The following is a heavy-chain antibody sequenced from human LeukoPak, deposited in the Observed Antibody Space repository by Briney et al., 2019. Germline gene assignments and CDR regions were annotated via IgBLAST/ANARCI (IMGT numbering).Heavy chain of an antibody. CDR2: IYTSGST. V-gene: IGHV4-4*07. CDR3: ATDSFPHTTMGADAFDI. CDR1: GGSISSYY. Sequence: SETLSLTCTVSGGSISSYYWSWIRQPAGKGLEWIRRIYTSGSTNYNPSLKSRVTMSVDTSKNQFSLKLSSVTAADTAVYYCATDSFPHTTMGADAFDIWGQGTMVTVSS. J-gene: IGHJ3*02. D-gene: IGHD5-18*01.